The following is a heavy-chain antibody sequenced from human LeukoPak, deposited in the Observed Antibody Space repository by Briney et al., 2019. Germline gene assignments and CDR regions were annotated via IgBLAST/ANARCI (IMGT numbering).Heavy chain of an antibody. V-gene: IGHV3-66*02. D-gene: IGHD3-10*01. Sequence: GGSLRLSCTVSGFTVSSNSMSWVHQAPGKGLEWVSFIYSGGNTHYSDSVKGRFTISRDNSKNTLYLQMNSLRAEDTAVYYCAKVGFGELWSYYYYYYMDVWGKGTTVTISS. CDR1: GFTVSSNS. CDR3: AKVGFGELWSYYYYYYMDV. J-gene: IGHJ6*03. CDR2: IYSGGNT.